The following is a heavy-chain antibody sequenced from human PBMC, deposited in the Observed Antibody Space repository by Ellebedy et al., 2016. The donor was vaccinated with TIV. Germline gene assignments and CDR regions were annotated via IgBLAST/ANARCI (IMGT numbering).Heavy chain of an antibody. Sequence: ASVKVSCKASGYTFTSYYMHWVRQAPGQGLEWMGIINPSGGSTSYAQKLQGRVTMTRDTSTSTVYMELSSLRSEDTAVYYCARDLDSSGYYYSYGMDVWGQGTTVTVSS. V-gene: IGHV1-46*04. CDR1: GYTFTSYY. J-gene: IGHJ6*02. CDR2: INPSGGST. CDR3: ARDLDSSGYYYSYGMDV. D-gene: IGHD3-22*01.